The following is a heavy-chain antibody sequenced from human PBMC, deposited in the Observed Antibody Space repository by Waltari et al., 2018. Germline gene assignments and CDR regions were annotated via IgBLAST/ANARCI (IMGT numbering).Heavy chain of an antibody. D-gene: IGHD6-13*01. J-gene: IGHJ4*02. Sequence: QVQLVQSGAEVKKPGASVKVSCKASGSTFTSYAMHWVRQAPGQRLEWMGWINAGNGNTKYSQKFQGRVTITRDTSASTAYMELSSLRSEDTAVYYCARVKAADRTFDYWGQGTLVTVSS. CDR1: GSTFTSYA. CDR3: ARVKAADRTFDY. CDR2: INAGNGNT. V-gene: IGHV1-3*01.